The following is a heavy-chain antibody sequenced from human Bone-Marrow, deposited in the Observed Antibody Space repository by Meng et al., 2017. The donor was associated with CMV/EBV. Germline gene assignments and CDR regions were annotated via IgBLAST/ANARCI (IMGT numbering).Heavy chain of an antibody. V-gene: IGHV4-59*01. CDR1: GGPISSYY. CDR3: AKDQTLYRFLGWFDP. J-gene: IGHJ5*02. CDR2: VHNSGST. D-gene: IGHD3-3*01. Sequence: SETLSLTCTVSGGPISSYYWSWIRQSPGKGLEWIGYVHNSGSTDYSPSLKSRVTISMDTSKTQLFLNRTSVTSADTAGYYCAKDQTLYRFLGWFDPWGQGTLVTVSS.